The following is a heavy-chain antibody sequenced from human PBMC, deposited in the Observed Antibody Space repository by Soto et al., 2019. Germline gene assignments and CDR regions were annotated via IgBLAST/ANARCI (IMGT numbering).Heavy chain of an antibody. CDR2: ISSSSSTI. V-gene: IGHV3-48*01. D-gene: IGHD1-1*01. CDR3: ARDAKGSSGDHFDY. Sequence: EVQLVESGGGLVQPGGSLRLSCAASGFTFTSHSMNWVRQAPGKGLEWVSYISSSSSTIYYANSVKGRFTISRDNAKNSLYLKMNSLRCEETAVYYCARDAKGSSGDHFDYWGQGTLVTVSS. J-gene: IGHJ4*02. CDR1: GFTFTSHS.